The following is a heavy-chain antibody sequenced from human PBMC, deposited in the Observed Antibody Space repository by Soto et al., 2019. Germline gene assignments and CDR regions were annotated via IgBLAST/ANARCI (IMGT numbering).Heavy chain of an antibody. CDR2: AYWDDDN. J-gene: IGHJ4*02. D-gene: IGHD2-21*02. V-gene: IGHV2-5*02. CDR3: AHRRHSGDWNGGFFDF. CDR1: GFSLTTRPVG. Sequence: QITLKESGPTLVKPIQTLTLTCSFSGFSLTTRPVGVGWIRQSPGKALEWLAFAYWDDDNRYSPSLRSRLTVTKDTSKNQVVLTMTNMDPVDTGTYHCAHRRHSGDWNGGFFDFWGQGMLVTVSS.